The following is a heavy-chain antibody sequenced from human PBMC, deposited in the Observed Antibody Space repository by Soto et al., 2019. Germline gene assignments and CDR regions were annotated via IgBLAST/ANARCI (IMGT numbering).Heavy chain of an antibody. CDR2: VHHTGSP. Sequence: TPAIMRAVSRDCSSSAYYSCWVCQPPGKGLEWIGSVHHTGSPYYNPYIKSRVPISIDTSKNHSSLKLNSVTASDTAVYYCARYSAASCFAAFDICGQGAMVP. J-gene: IGHJ3*02. D-gene: IGHD2-15*01. CDR3: ARYSAASCFAAFDI. V-gene: IGHV4-38-2*01. CDR1: RDCSSSAYY.